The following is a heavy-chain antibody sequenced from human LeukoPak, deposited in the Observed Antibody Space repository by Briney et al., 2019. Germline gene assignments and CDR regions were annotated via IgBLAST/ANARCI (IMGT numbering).Heavy chain of an antibody. CDR1: GYTFSDYY. Sequence: ASVKVSCKASGYTFSDYYMQWVRQAPGQGLEWMGWINPNSGATNYAQKFQGRVTMTRDTSISTAYMELSSLRSDDTAVYYCARVPFGSGGLHDHWGQGTLVTVSS. J-gene: IGHJ5*02. CDR3: ARVPFGSGGLHDH. V-gene: IGHV1-2*02. CDR2: INPNSGAT. D-gene: IGHD2-15*01.